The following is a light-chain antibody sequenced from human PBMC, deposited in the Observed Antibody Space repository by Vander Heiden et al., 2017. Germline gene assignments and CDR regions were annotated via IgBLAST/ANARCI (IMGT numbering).Light chain of an antibody. J-gene: IGKJ2*01. CDR1: QSVRSSY. CDR3: QQYGNSPPYT. Sequence: EIVLTQSPGTLSLSPGERATLSCRASQSVRSSYLAWYQHRPGQAPRLLIYGASNRATGIPDRFSGSGSGTDFTLTVSRLEPEDFAVYYCQQYGNSPPYTFGQGTKVEIK. V-gene: IGKV3-20*01. CDR2: GAS.